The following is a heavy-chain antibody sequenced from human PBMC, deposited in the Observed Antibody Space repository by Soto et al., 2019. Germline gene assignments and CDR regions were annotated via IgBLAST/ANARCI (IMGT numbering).Heavy chain of an antibody. D-gene: IGHD3-16*02. CDR3: ASARYLRNWFDP. CDR1: GGSISSSSYY. J-gene: IGHJ5*02. Sequence: PSETLSLTCTVSGGSISSSSYYWGWIRQPPGKGLEWIGSIYYSGSTYYNPSLKSRVTISVDTSKNQFSLKLSSVTAADTAVYYCASARYLRNWFDPWGQGTLVTVSS. V-gene: IGHV4-39*01. CDR2: IYYSGST.